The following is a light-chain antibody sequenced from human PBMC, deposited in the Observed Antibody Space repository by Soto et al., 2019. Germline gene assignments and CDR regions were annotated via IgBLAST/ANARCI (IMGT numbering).Light chain of an antibody. CDR3: QQYNNWPWT. Sequence: IAMTQSPATLSVSPGERATLSCRASQSVSSNLAWYQQKPGQAPRLLIYVASTRATGIPARFSGSGSGTEFTLTISSLQSEDFSVYYCQQYNNWPWTFGQGTKV. J-gene: IGKJ1*01. V-gene: IGKV3-15*01. CDR2: VAS. CDR1: QSVSSN.